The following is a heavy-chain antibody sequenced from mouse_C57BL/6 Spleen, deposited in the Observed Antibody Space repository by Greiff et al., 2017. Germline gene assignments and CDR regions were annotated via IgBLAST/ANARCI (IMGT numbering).Heavy chain of an antibody. J-gene: IGHJ2*01. CDR1: GYTFTSYW. V-gene: IGHV1-55*01. Sequence: VQLQQPGAELVKPGASVKMSCKASGYTFTSYWITWVKQRPGQGLEWIGDIYPGSGSTNYNEKFKSKATLTVDTSSSTAYMQLSSLTSEDSAVYYCAREGRGNPYFDDWGQGTTLTVSS. CDR3: AREGRGNPYFDD. D-gene: IGHD2-1*01. CDR2: IYPGSGST.